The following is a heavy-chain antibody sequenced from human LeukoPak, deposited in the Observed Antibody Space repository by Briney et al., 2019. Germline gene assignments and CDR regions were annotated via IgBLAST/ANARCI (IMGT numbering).Heavy chain of an antibody. CDR1: GGSISSYY. V-gene: IGHV4-59*08. Sequence: SETLSLTCTVSGGSISSYYWSWIRQPPGKGLEWIGYIYYSGSTNYNPSLKSRVTMSVDTSKNQFSLKLSSVTAADTAVYYCARHGSPYYYCSSTSCSVDFWGQGTLVTVSS. CDR2: IYYSGST. J-gene: IGHJ4*02. D-gene: IGHD2-2*01. CDR3: ARHGSPYYYCSSTSCSVDF.